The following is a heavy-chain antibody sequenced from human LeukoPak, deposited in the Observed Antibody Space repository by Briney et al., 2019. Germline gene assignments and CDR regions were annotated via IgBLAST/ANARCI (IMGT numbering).Heavy chain of an antibody. CDR3: ARWYCVSGTCYHMDV. CDR2: IYYSGST. V-gene: IGHV4-59*01. CDR1: GGSISGYY. D-gene: IGHD2-21*01. J-gene: IGHJ6*03. Sequence: SGTLSLTCTVSGGSISGYYWSWIRQPPGKGLEWIGYIYYSGSTNYNPSLKSRVTMSVDMSKNQLSLKLTSVTAADTAVYYCARWYCVSGTCYHMDVWGKGTTVTVSS.